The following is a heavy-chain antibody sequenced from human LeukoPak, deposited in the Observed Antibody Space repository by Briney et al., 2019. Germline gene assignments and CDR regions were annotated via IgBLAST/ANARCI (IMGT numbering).Heavy chain of an antibody. CDR3: VREALGYSSGWANLDYYGMDV. D-gene: IGHD6-19*01. CDR2: ISSSGSTI. CDR1: GFTFSSYE. Sequence: GGSLRLSCAASGFTFSSYEMNWVRQAPGKGLEWVSYISSSGSTIYYADSVKGRFTISRDNAKNSLYLQMNSLRAEDTAVYYCVREALGYSSGWANLDYYGMDVWGQGTTVTVSS. J-gene: IGHJ6*02. V-gene: IGHV3-48*03.